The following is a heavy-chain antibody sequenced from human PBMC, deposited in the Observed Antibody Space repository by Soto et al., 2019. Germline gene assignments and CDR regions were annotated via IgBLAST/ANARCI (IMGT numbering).Heavy chain of an antibody. CDR2: IDPSDSYT. CDR1: GYSFTSYW. D-gene: IGHD5-18*01. CDR3: ARHRIYLLDTAMVKPLMAHGMDV. V-gene: IGHV5-10-1*01. J-gene: IGHJ6*02. Sequence: PGESLKISCKGSGYSFTSYWISWVRQMPGKGLEWMGRIDPSDSYTNYSPSFQGHVTISADKSISTAYLQWSSLKASDTAMYYCARHRIYLLDTAMVKPLMAHGMDVWGQGTTVTVSS.